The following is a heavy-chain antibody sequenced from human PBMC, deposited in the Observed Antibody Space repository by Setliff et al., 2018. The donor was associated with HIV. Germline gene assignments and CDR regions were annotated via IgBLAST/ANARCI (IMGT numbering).Heavy chain of an antibody. Sequence: SETLSLTCAVYGTSLNTYYWTWIRYTPGRGLQWIGQIDHSGSTNYNPSLKSRVTLSVDASKNQFSLKVKSGTAADTATYYCAKKGRYYYGSGVTTDYFDDWGQGTPVTVSS. D-gene: IGHD3-10*01. V-gene: IGHV4-34*01. CDR2: IDHSGST. CDR3: AKKGRYYYGSGVTTDYFDD. CDR1: GTSLNTYY. J-gene: IGHJ4*02.